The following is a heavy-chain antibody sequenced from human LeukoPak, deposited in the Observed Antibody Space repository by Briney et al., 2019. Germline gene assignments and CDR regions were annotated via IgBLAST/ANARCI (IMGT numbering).Heavy chain of an antibody. D-gene: IGHD3-10*01. CDR1: GFTFSSYA. Sequence: GGSLRLSCAASGFTFSSYAMSWVRQAPGKGLEWVSAISGSGGSTYYADSVKGRFTISRDNSKNTLYQQMNSLRAEDTAVYYCAKEALSDYYGSGSYGGGFDYWGQGTLVTVSS. CDR3: AKEALSDYYGSGSYGGGFDY. CDR2: ISGSGGST. V-gene: IGHV3-23*01. J-gene: IGHJ4*02.